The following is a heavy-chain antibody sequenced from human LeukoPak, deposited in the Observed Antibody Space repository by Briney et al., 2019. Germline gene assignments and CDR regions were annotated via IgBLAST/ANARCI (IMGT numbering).Heavy chain of an antibody. CDR1: GGSFSGYY. CDR3: ARRYSSGWYWGY. J-gene: IGHJ4*02. CDR2: INHSGST. D-gene: IGHD6-19*01. V-gene: IGHV4-34*01. Sequence: SETLSLTCAVYGGSFSGYYWSWIRQPPGKGLEWIGEINHSGSTNYNPSLKSRVTISVDTSKNQFSLKLSSVTAADTAVYYCARRYSSGWYWGYWGQGTLVTVSS.